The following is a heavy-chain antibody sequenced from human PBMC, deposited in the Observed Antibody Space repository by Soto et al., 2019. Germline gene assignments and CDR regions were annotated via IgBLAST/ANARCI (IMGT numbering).Heavy chain of an antibody. Sequence: SSETLSLTCTASGGSMNPYFWSWLRQPPEKGLGWIGYIYYSGSTKCNTSLKSRVTISIDTTKNQFSLSLRSMTAADTAIYYCARVIGGWYEHDYWGQGTRVTVSS. J-gene: IGHJ4*02. CDR2: IYYSGST. CDR3: ARVIGGWYEHDY. CDR1: GGSMNPYF. D-gene: IGHD6-19*01. V-gene: IGHV4-59*01.